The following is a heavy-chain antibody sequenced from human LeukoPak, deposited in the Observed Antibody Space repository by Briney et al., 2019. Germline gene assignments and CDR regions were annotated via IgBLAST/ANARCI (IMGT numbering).Heavy chain of an antibody. CDR1: GSTFSSYS. CDR3: ARGRGFLDI. V-gene: IGHV3-48*01. D-gene: IGHD3-10*01. CDR2: ISSSSSTI. J-gene: IGHJ3*02. Sequence: GGSLRLSCAASGSTFSSYSMNWVRQAPGKGLEWVSYISSSSSTIYYADSVKGRFTISRDNAKNSLYLRMNSLRAEDTAVYYCARGRGFLDIWGQGTMVTVSS.